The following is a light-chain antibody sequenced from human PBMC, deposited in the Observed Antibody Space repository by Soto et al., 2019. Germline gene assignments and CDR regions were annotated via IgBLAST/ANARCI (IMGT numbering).Light chain of an antibody. CDR1: SSDIGSYNY. Sequence: QSALTQPASLSGSPGQSITISCTGTSSDIGSYNYVSWYQQHPGKAPKLMIFDVSYRPSGISDRFSGSKSGNTASLTISGLQPEDEADYACSTYGASSTLFGGGTKLTVL. CDR3: STYGASSTL. J-gene: IGLJ3*02. CDR2: DVS. V-gene: IGLV2-14*03.